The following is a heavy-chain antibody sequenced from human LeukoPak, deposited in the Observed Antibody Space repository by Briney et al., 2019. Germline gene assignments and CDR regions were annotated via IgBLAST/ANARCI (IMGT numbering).Heavy chain of an antibody. V-gene: IGHV1-24*01. CDR2: FDPEDGET. D-gene: IGHD2-15*01. CDR3: ATGYGSGEHYYYCMDV. CDR1: GYTLTELS. Sequence: ASVKVSCKVSGYTLTELSMHWVRQAPGKGLEWMGGFDPEDGETIHAQKFQGRVTMTEDTSTDTAYMELSSLRSEDTAVYYCATGYGSGEHYYYCMDVWGKGTTVTVS. J-gene: IGHJ6*03.